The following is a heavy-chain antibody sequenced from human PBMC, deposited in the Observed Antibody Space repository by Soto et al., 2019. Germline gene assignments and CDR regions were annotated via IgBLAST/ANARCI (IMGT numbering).Heavy chain of an antibody. CDR2: ISGRGGSI. D-gene: IGHD2-21*01. J-gene: IGHJ4*02. Sequence: GGSLRLSCAASGLTFSSYAMSWVRQAPGKGLEWVSGISGRGGSIYYADSVKGRVTISRDNSKNTLYLQMNSLRDEDTALFYCAKERLGWVTSQCDYWGQGTLVTVSS. CDR1: GLTFSSYA. CDR3: AKERLGWVTSQCDY. V-gene: IGHV3-23*01.